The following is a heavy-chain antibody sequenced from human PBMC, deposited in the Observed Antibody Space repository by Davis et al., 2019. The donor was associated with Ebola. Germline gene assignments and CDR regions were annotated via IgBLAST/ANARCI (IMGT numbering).Heavy chain of an antibody. CDR1: EYNFKNSS. J-gene: IGHJ4*02. CDR2: IYPGDSNA. V-gene: IGHV5-51*01. D-gene: IGHD2-21*02. CDR3: ASLKSMTAPPK. Sequence: GESLKISCKTSEYNFKNSSIGWVRQMTGKGLEWMGIIYPGDSNARYSPSFQGQVTISADKSISTAYLQWSRLKASDTAIYYCASLKSMTAPPKWGQGTLVTVSS.